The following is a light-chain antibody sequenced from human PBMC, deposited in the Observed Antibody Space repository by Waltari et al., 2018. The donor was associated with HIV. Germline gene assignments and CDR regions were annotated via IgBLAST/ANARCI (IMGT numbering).Light chain of an antibody. CDR1: QAISYS. CDR2: AAS. Sequence: DIQMTQSPSSLSASVGDRVTITCRASQAISYSLAWNQQKPGKAPKLLLYAASRLESGVPSRFSGSRSGTDYALTISSLQPEDFAVYYCQQYFSPPPLTFGGGTKVEIK. J-gene: IGKJ4*01. V-gene: IGKV1-NL1*01. CDR3: QQYFSPPPLT.